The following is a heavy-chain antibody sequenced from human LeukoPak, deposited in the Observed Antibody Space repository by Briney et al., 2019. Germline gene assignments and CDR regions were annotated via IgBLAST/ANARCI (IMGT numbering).Heavy chain of an antibody. CDR3: ARDRGAYDRSAYYYDY. J-gene: IGHJ4*02. Sequence: GASVKVSCKASGYTFTGYYIQWVRQAPGQGLEWMGRINPNSGGTNYAQKFQGRVTMTRDTSISTAYMELSRLRSDDTAVYYCARDRGAYDRSAYYYDYWGQGTLVTVSS. D-gene: IGHD3-22*01. V-gene: IGHV1-2*06. CDR1: GYTFTGYY. CDR2: INPNSGGT.